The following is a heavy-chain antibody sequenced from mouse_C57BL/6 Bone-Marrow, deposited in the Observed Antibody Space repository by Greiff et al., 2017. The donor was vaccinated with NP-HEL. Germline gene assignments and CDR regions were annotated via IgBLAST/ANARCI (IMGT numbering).Heavy chain of an antibody. CDR3: ARGPWAMDY. CDR2: IDPSDSYT. J-gene: IGHJ4*01. CDR1: GYTFTSYW. V-gene: IGHV1-59*01. Sequence: VQLQQPGAELVRPGTSVKLSCKASGYTFTSYWMHWVKQRPGQGLEWIGVIDPSDSYTNYNQKFKGKATLTVDTSSSTAYMQLSSLTSEDSAVYYCARGPWAMDYWGQGTSVTVSS.